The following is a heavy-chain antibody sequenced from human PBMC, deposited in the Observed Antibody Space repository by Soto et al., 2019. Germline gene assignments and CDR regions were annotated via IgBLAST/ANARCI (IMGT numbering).Heavy chain of an antibody. D-gene: IGHD2-8*01. J-gene: IGHJ1*01. V-gene: IGHV1-18*01. Sequence: ASVKVSCKASGYTFTSYVISWVLQAPGQGLEWMGWISAYNGNTNYAQKLQGRVTMTTDTSTSTAYMELRSLRSDDTAVYYCARDRYCTNGVCYRSMLYFQHWGQGNLVTVFS. CDR2: ISAYNGNT. CDR3: ARDRYCTNGVCYRSMLYFQH. CDR1: GYTFTSYV.